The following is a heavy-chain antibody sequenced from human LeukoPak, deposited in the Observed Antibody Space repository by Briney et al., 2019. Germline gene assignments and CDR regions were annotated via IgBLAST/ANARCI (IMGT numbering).Heavy chain of an antibody. Sequence: GGSLRLSCAASGFTFSVYNMNWVRQVPGKGLEWVSYISRGGRTIYYADSVKGRFTISRDDVENSLYLQMNSLSVEDTAVYYCARDFQVPSAASDYSHNHYIDVWGKGNTVTLS. D-gene: IGHD6-25*01. V-gene: IGHV3-48*04. CDR1: GFTFSVYN. J-gene: IGHJ6*03. CDR3: ARDFQVPSAASDYSHNHYIDV. CDR2: ISRGGRTI.